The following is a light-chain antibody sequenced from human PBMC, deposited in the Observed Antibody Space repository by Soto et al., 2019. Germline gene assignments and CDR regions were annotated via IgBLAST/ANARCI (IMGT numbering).Light chain of an antibody. CDR1: QSISNNH. CDR3: EYYGSSIT. J-gene: IGKJ4*01. V-gene: IGKV3-20*01. CDR2: GTS. Sequence: EIVLTQSPGTLSLSPGERVTLSCRTSQSISNNHLAWYQKKPGQAPRLLIHGTSNRATDIPDRFSGSGSGTDFTLTFSRLEPEDFAVYYCEYYGSSITFGGGTKVEIK.